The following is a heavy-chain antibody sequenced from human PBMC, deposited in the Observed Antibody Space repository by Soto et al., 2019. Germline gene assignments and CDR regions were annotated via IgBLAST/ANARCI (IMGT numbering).Heavy chain of an antibody. CDR1: GFTFSSYE. J-gene: IGHJ5*02. Sequence: GGSLRLSCAASGFTFSSYEMNWVRQAPGKGLEWVPYISSSGSTIYYADSVKGRFTISRDNAKNSLYLQMNSLRAEDTAVYYCAREQYYDFWSGYPPSNWFDPWGQGTQVTVSS. D-gene: IGHD3-3*01. CDR3: AREQYYDFWSGYPPSNWFDP. CDR2: ISSSGSTI. V-gene: IGHV3-48*03.